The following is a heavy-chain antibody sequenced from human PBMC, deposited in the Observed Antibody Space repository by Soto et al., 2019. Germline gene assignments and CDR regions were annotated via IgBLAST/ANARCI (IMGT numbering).Heavy chain of an antibody. J-gene: IGHJ6*02. CDR2: ISGSGGST. V-gene: IGHV3-23*01. D-gene: IGHD3-10*01. CDR3: ARGDMVRGVMGGADYYYGMDV. Sequence: PGGSLRLSCAASGFTFSSYAMSWVRQAPGKGLEWVSAISGSGGSTYYADSVKGRFTISRDNSKNTLYLQMNSLRAEDTAVYYCARGDMVRGVMGGADYYYGMDVWGQGTTVTVSS. CDR1: GFTFSSYA.